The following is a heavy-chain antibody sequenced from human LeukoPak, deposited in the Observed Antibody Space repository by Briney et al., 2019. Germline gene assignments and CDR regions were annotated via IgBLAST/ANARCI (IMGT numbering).Heavy chain of an antibody. V-gene: IGHV4-59*01. D-gene: IGHD3-10*01. CDR2: IHNSGST. CDR1: GGSISSYY. CDR3: GGSYYGSGSPVIYYFDY. Sequence: SETLSLTCTVSGGSISSYYWNWIRQPPGKGLEWIGHIHNSGSTNYNPSLKSRVTISIDTSKNQFSLKLTSVTAADAAVYYCGGSYYGSGSPVIYYFDYWSQGTLVTVSS. J-gene: IGHJ4*02.